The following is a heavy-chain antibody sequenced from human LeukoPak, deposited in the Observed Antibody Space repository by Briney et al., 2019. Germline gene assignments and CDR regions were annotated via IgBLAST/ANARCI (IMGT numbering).Heavy chain of an antibody. CDR2: INPNSGGT. J-gene: IGHJ4*02. D-gene: IGHD4-17*01. Sequence: APVKVSCKASGYTFTGYYMHWVRQAPGQGLEWMGRINPNSGGTNYAQKFQGRVTMTRDTSISTAYMELSRLRSDDTAVYYCARALDYGDYDFEYWGQGTLVTVSS. CDR3: ARALDYGDYDFEY. V-gene: IGHV1-2*06. CDR1: GYTFTGYY.